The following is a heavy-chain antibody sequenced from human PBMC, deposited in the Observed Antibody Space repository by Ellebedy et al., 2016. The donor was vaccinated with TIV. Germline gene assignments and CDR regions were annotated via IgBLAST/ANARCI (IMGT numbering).Heavy chain of an antibody. CDR3: AKGPTVFGVVPAYFDY. CDR2: MYYSGSP. J-gene: IGHJ4*02. D-gene: IGHD3-3*01. Sequence: MPSETLSLTCTVSGDSISSSSYYWGWIRQPPGKGLEWIGNMYYSGSPYYNPSLKSRVTISIDTSKNQFSLRLRSVTAADTAVYYCAKGPTVFGVVPAYFDYWGQGTLVTVSS. V-gene: IGHV4-39*07. CDR1: GDSISSSSYY.